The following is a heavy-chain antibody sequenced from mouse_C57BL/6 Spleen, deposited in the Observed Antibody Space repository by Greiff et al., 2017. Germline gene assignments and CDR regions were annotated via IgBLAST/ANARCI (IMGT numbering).Heavy chain of an antibody. CDR3: ARLEFITTAMDY. V-gene: IGHV1-4*01. CDR2: INPSSGYT. Sequence: VQLQQSGAELARPGASVKMSCKASGYTFTSYTMHWVKQRPGQGLEWIGYINPSSGYTKYNQKFKDKATLTADKSSSTAYMQLSSLTSEDSAVYYCARLEFITTAMDYWGQVTSVTVSS. J-gene: IGHJ4*01. D-gene: IGHD1-1*01. CDR1: GYTFTSYT.